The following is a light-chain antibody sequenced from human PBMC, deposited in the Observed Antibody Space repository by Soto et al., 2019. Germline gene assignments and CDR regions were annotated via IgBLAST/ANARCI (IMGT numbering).Light chain of an antibody. J-gene: IGLJ7*01. CDR2: DTF. CDR3: PLSWRDAWV. CDR1: PGSVTSGHY. Sequence: QAVVTQEPSLTVSPGGTVTLTCGSSPGSVTSGHYPYWFQQKPGQAPKTLIHDTFKKHSWTPARFSGSLLGGKAALTLSGAQPDDEADYYCPLSWRDAWVFGGGAQRPVL. V-gene: IGLV7-46*01.